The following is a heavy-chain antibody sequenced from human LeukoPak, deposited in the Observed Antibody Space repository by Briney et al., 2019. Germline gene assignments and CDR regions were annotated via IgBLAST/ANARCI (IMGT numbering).Heavy chain of an antibody. J-gene: IGHJ5*02. CDR2: INPNSGGT. CDR1: GYTVTGYY. CDR3: ARVRRFLDEDSEDNWFDP. Sequence: ASVKVSCKASGYTVTGYYMHWVRQAPGQGLEWMGRINPNSGGTNYAQKFQGRVTMTRDTSISTAYMELSRLRSDDTAVYYCARVRRFLDEDSEDNWFDPWGQGTLVTVSS. D-gene: IGHD3-3*01. V-gene: IGHV1-2*06.